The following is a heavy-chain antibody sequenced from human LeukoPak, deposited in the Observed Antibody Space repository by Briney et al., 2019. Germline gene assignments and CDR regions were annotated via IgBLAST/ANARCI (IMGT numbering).Heavy chain of an antibody. CDR3: ANATPPPYCSSTSCYAGAHGGAFDI. CDR1: GGTFSSYA. J-gene: IGHJ3*02. Sequence: ASVKVSCKASGGTFSSYAISWVRQAPGQGLEWMGGIIPIFGTANYAQKFQGRVTITADESTSTAYMELSSLRSEDTAVYYCANATPPPYCSSTSCYAGAHGGAFDIWGQETMVTVSS. CDR2: IIPIFGTA. D-gene: IGHD2-2*01. V-gene: IGHV1-69*13.